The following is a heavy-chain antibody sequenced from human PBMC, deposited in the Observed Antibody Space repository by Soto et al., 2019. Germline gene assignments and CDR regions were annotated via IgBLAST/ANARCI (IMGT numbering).Heavy chain of an antibody. CDR1: GGTFSSYA. CDR2: IIPIFGTA. Sequence: QVQLVQSGAEVKKPGSSVKVSCKASGGTFSSYAISWVRQAPGQGLEWMGGIIPIFGTANYAQKFQGRVTITADGSTSTAYRELSSLRSEHTAVYYCARAAGQQLAPRSYGMDVWGQGTTVTVSS. D-gene: IGHD6-13*01. J-gene: IGHJ6*02. CDR3: ARAAGQQLAPRSYGMDV. V-gene: IGHV1-69*01.